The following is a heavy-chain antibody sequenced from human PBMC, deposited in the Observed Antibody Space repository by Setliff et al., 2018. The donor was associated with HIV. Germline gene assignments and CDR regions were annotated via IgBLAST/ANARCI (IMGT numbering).Heavy chain of an antibody. CDR2: IRSKSIGGTT. D-gene: IGHD6-13*01. CDR3: AKGWSSSWYASSGYFQH. CDR1: GFSFDDYA. V-gene: IGHV3-49*04. Sequence: GGSLRLSCTASGFSFDDYALTWVRQAPGKGLEWVGFIRSKSIGGTTDYGASVKGRFTISRDDSKKTAYLQMSSLRAEDTAVYYCAKGWSSSWYASSGYFQHWGQGTLVTVSS. J-gene: IGHJ1*01.